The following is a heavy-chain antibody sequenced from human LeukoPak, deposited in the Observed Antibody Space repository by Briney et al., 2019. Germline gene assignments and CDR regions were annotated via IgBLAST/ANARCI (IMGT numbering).Heavy chain of an antibody. CDR1: GGSIRSYY. CDR3: ARHVLWFGEI. J-gene: IGHJ4*02. D-gene: IGHD3-10*01. Sequence: PSETLSLTCTVSGGSIRSYYWSWLRQPAGKGLEWIGRIYGSGTITYNPSLKSRVSMSVDTSRNQFSLNLRYVTAADTAVYYCARHVLWFGEIWGQGTLVTVSS. V-gene: IGHV4-4*07. CDR2: IYGSGTI.